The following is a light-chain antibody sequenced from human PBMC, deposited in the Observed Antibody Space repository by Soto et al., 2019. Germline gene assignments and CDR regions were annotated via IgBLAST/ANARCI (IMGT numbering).Light chain of an antibody. V-gene: IGKV1-33*01. Sequence: DIQMTQSPSSLSASVGDRVTITCQASQDTSNYLNWYQQKPGKAPKLLIFDASNLETGVPSRFSGSGSGTDFTLTISCLQSEDFATYYCQQYYSYPRTFGHWTPVDIX. CDR2: DAS. J-gene: IGKJ1*01. CDR1: QDTSNY. CDR3: QQYYSYPRT.